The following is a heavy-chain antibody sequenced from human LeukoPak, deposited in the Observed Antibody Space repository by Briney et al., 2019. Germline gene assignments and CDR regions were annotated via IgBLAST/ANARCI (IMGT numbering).Heavy chain of an antibody. CDR3: ARSYSSSARILDY. CDR1: GGTFSSYA. CDR2: IIPIFGTA. V-gene: IGHV1-69*13. J-gene: IGHJ4*02. Sequence: SVKVSCKASGGTFSSYAISWVRRAPGQGLEWMGGIIPIFGTANYAQKFQGRVTITADESTSTAYMELSSLRSEDTAVYYCARSYSSSARILDYWGQGTLVTVSS. D-gene: IGHD6-13*01.